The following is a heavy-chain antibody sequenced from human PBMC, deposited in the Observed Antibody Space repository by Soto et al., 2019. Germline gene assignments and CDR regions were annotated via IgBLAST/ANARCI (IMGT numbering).Heavy chain of an antibody. CDR3: AKDLAGYSSGWVYFDY. Sequence: GESLKISCAASGFTFSSYAMSWVRQAPGKGLEWVSAISGSGGSTYYADSVKGRFTISRDNSKNTLYLQMNSLRAEDTAVYYCAKDLAGYSSGWVYFDYWGQGTLVTVSS. D-gene: IGHD6-19*01. CDR2: ISGSGGST. J-gene: IGHJ4*02. CDR1: GFTFSSYA. V-gene: IGHV3-23*01.